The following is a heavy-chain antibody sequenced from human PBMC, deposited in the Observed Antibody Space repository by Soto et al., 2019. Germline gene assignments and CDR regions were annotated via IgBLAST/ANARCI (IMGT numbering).Heavy chain of an antibody. Sequence: PGGSLRLSCAASGFTFSDYYMSWIRQAPGKGLEWVSYISSSGSTIYYADSVKGRFTISRDNAKNSLYLQMNSLRAEDTAVYYCARDKRGCSGGSCYYYYGMDVWGQGITVTVSS. D-gene: IGHD2-15*01. J-gene: IGHJ6*02. CDR3: ARDKRGCSGGSCYYYYGMDV. CDR2: ISSSGSTI. V-gene: IGHV3-11*01. CDR1: GFTFSDYY.